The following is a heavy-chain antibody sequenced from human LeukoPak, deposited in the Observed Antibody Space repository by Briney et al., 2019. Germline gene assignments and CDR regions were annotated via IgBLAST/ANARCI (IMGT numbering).Heavy chain of an antibody. CDR3: ARDGRDDYGDYVPYYYYMDV. CDR2: ISSGSVVI. V-gene: IGHV3-48*04. J-gene: IGHJ6*03. Sequence: GSLSISCAASGFTFSSYWMSWVRQAPGKGLEWVSYISSGSVVIHYAESLKGRLTMSRDDAKNSLYLQMNTLRAEDTAVYYCARDGRDDYGDYVPYYYYMDVWGKGTTVTVSS. D-gene: IGHD4-17*01. CDR1: GFTFSSYW.